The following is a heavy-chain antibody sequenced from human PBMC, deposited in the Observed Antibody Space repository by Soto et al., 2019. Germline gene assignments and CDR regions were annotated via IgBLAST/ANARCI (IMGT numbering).Heavy chain of an antibody. CDR3: ARAKDTAMDRYYFDS. CDR1: GYTFTGYY. Sequence: GASVKVSCKASGYTFTGYYMHWVRQAPGQGLEWMGWINPNSGGTNYAQKFQGWVTMTRDTSISTAYMELSRLRSDDTAVYYCARAKDTAMDRYYFDSWGQGTPVTVSS. J-gene: IGHJ4*02. D-gene: IGHD5-18*01. CDR2: INPNSGGT. V-gene: IGHV1-2*04.